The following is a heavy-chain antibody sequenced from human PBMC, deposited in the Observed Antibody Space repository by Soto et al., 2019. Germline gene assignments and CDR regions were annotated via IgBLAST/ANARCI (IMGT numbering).Heavy chain of an antibody. D-gene: IGHD1-26*01. CDR1: GGTFSSYA. V-gene: IGHV1-69*13. Sequence: SVKVSCKASGGTFSSYAISWVRQAPGQGLEWMGGIIPIFGTANYAQKFQGRVTITADESTSTAYMELSSLRSEDTAVYYCASGSYSAVNYYYYGMDVWGQGTTVTVSS. CDR3: ASGSYSAVNYYYYGMDV. CDR2: IIPIFGTA. J-gene: IGHJ6*02.